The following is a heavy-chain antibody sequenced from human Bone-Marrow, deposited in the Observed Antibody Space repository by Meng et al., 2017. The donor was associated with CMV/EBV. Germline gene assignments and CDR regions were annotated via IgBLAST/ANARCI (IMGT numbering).Heavy chain of an antibody. CDR2: ISSSGSTI. CDR3: AKGEGIAARRSYYFDY. D-gene: IGHD6-6*01. V-gene: IGHV3-48*04. J-gene: IGHJ4*02. Sequence: GESLKISCAASGFTFSSYAMSWVRQAPGKGLEWVSYISSSGSTIYYADSVKGRFTISRDNAKNSLYLQMNSLRAEDTAVYYCAKGEGIAARRSYYFDYWGQGTLVTVSS. CDR1: GFTFSSYA.